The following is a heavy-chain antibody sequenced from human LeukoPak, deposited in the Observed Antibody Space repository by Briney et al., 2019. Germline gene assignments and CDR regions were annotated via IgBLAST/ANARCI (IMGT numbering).Heavy chain of an antibody. V-gene: IGHV1-69*06. CDR2: IIPIFGTA. CDR3: ARVPQTLRYFDWLSQDYYYYMDV. Sequence: ASVKVSCKASGGTFSSYAISWVRQAPGQGLEWMGGIIPIFGTANYAQKFQGRVTITADKSTSTAYMELSSLRSEDTAVYYYARVPQTLRYFDWLSQDYYYYMDVWGKGTTVTVSS. D-gene: IGHD3-9*01. J-gene: IGHJ6*03. CDR1: GGTFSSYA.